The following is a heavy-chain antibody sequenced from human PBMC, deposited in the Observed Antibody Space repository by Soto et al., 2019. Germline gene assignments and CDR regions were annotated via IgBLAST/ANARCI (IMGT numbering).Heavy chain of an antibody. CDR2: IRAYSGDT. CDR1: GYTFTGHG. V-gene: IGHV1-18*01. J-gene: IGHJ4*02. D-gene: IGHD4-17*01. Sequence: QVQLVQSGAEVKKPGASVKVSCKASGYTFTGHGISWVRQAPGQGLEWRGWIRAYSGDTIYAPTLQGRLTMTTDTSTSTAYMELRSLRSNDTAVYYCARPSGGYGDYALSLAYWGQGTLVTVSS. CDR3: ARPSGGYGDYALSLAY.